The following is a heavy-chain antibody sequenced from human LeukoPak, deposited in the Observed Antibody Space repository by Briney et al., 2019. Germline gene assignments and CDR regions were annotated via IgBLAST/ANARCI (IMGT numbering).Heavy chain of an antibody. D-gene: IGHD1-26*01. CDR1: GLTFSSYG. CDR2: IWYDGSNK. J-gene: IGHJ4*02. CDR3: ARAGIVGAFDY. V-gene: IGHV3-33*01. Sequence: GWSLRLSCAASGLTFSSYGMHWVRQAPGKGLEWVAVIWYDGSNKYYADSVKGRFTISRDNSKNTLYLQMNSLRAEDTAVYYCARAGIVGAFDYWGQGTLVTVSS.